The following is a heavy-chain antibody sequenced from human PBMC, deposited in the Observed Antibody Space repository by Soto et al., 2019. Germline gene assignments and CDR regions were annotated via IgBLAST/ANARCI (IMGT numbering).Heavy chain of an antibody. J-gene: IGHJ6*03. Sequence: GGSLRLSCAASGFTLSSYAMSWVRQAPGKGLEWVSAISGSGGSTYYADSVKGRFTISRDNSKNTLYLQMNSLRAEDTAVYYCAKDYDFWSARGYMDVWGKGTTVTVSS. CDR3: AKDYDFWSARGYMDV. CDR2: ISGSGGST. CDR1: GFTLSSYA. D-gene: IGHD3-3*01. V-gene: IGHV3-23*01.